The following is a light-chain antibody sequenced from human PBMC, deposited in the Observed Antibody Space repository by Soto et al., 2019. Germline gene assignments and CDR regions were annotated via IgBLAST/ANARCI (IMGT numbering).Light chain of an antibody. V-gene: IGLV3-1*01. CDR1: NLGKKY. CDR3: QAWDSSTVL. Sequence: SYELTQPPSVSVSPGRTASITCSGDNLGKKYVSWYQQKPGQAPVVAIYQDNTRPSGIPERISGSNSGNTATLTIGGTQAVDEADYYCQAWDSSTVLFGGGTKLTVL. CDR2: QDN. J-gene: IGLJ2*01.